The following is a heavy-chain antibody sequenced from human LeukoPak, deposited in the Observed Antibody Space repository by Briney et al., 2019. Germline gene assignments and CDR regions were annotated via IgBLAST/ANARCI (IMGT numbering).Heavy chain of an antibody. D-gene: IGHD1-26*01. Sequence: GGSLRLSCAASGFTFSSYWTSWVRQAPGKGLEWVANIKQDGSEKYYVDSVKGRFTISRDNAKNSLYLQMNSLRAEDTAVYYCARVDWDYWFDPWGQGTLVTVSS. CDR1: GFTFSSYW. CDR3: ARVDWDYWFDP. V-gene: IGHV3-7*04. CDR2: IKQDGSEK. J-gene: IGHJ5*02.